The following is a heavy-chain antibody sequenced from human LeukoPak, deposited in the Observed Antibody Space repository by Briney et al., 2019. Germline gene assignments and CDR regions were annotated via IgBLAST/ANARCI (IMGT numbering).Heavy chain of an antibody. V-gene: IGHV3-11*05. CDR3: ARVYGGNRGYFDY. J-gene: IGHJ4*02. D-gene: IGHD4-23*01. CDR2: ISSSSTYT. CDR1: GXPFSDYY. Sequence: GGSLRLSCAVSGXPFSDYYMTWIRQAPGKGLQWVSYISSSSTYTHYADSVKGRFTISRDNAKNSLYLQMNSLRVEDTAVYFCARVYGGNRGYFDYWGQGALVTVSS.